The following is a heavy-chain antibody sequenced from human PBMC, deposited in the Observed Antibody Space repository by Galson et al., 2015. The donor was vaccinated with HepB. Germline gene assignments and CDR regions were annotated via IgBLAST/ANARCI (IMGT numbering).Heavy chain of an antibody. CDR2: ISYEGSNT. V-gene: IGHV3-30-3*01. D-gene: IGHD3-16*01. Sequence: SLRLSCASSRFTFSSYAMHWVRQAPGKGLEWVAAISYEGSNTYYADSVKGRFTISRDNSKNTLYLQMNSLRAEDTAVYYCARAAPDRFGYFDYWGQGTLVTVSS. CDR3: ARAAPDRFGYFDY. CDR1: RFTFSSYA. J-gene: IGHJ4*02.